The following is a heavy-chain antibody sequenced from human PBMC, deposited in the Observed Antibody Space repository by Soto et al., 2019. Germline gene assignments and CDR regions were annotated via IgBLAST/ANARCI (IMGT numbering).Heavy chain of an antibody. V-gene: IGHV1-2*02. CDR3: VRDSSTQAWKWFDP. J-gene: IGHJ5*02. D-gene: IGHD1-1*01. CDR1: GYTFTGYY. CDR2: IHPNSGDT. Sequence: QAQLVQSGAEVKEPGASMKVSCKASGYTFTGYYINWVRQAPGQGPEYMGWIHPNSGDTKHVEKFQDRVIMTRDTSINTAYLELRRLTSDDTAVYYCVRDSSTQAWKWFDPWGQGTLVTVSS.